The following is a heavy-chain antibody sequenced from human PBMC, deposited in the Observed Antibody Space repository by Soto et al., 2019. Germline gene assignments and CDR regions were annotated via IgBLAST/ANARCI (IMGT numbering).Heavy chain of an antibody. Sequence: SETLSLTCTVSGGSISNGDYYWSWIRQPPGKGLEWIGYIYYSGSTYYNPSLKSRVTISVDTSKNQFSLKLSSVTAADTAVYYCARDSSGYQTRDNWFDPWGQGTLVTVSS. CDR3: ARDSSGYQTRDNWFDP. D-gene: IGHD3-22*01. V-gene: IGHV4-30-4*01. J-gene: IGHJ5*02. CDR1: GGSISNGDYY. CDR2: IYYSGST.